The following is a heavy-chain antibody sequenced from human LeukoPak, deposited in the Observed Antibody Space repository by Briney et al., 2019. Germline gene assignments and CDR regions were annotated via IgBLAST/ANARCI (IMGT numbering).Heavy chain of an antibody. J-gene: IGHJ4*02. CDR1: GFTFSSYW. CDR2: IPSDGNNI. D-gene: IGHD2-15*01. Sequence: PGGSPRISLAAPGFTFSSYWMHWVRHAPGKGLVWVSRIPSDGNNIVYADSVKGRFTISRDNAKNTVYLQMNSLRAEDTAVYYCARDLGGPDYWGQGTLVTVSS. V-gene: IGHV3-74*01. CDR3: ARDLGGPDY.